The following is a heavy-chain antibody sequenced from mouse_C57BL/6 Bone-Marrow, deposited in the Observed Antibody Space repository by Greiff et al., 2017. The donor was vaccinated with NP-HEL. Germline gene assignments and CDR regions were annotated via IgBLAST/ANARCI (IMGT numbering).Heavy chain of an antibody. Sequence: QVQLKQSGAELARPGASVKLSCKASGYTFTSYGISWVKQRTGQGLEWIGEIYPRSGNTYYNEKFKGEATLTADKSSSTAYMELRSLTSEDSAVYFCARLAYGSSFAWFAYWGQGTLVTVSA. CDR2: IYPRSGNT. D-gene: IGHD1-1*01. J-gene: IGHJ3*01. V-gene: IGHV1-81*01. CDR1: GYTFTSYG. CDR3: ARLAYGSSFAWFAY.